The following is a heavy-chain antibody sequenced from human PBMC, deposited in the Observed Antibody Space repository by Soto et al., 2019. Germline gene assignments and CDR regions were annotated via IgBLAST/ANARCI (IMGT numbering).Heavy chain of an antibody. CDR2: IWYDGSNK. V-gene: IGHV3-33*01. D-gene: IGHD4-17*01. J-gene: IGHJ4*02. CDR1: GFTFSSYG. CDR3: AAAVGYGDLPFDY. Sequence: PGGSLRLSCAASGFTFSSYGMHWVRQAPGKGLEWVAVIWYDGSNKYYADSVKGRFTISRDNSKNMLYLQMNSLRAEDTAVYYCAAAVGYGDLPFDYWGQGTLVTVSS.